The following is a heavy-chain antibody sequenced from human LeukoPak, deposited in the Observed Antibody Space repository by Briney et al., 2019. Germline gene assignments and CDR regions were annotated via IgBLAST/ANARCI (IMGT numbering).Heavy chain of an antibody. CDR3: ARHLSGDNAWLDV. J-gene: IGHJ6*02. V-gene: IGHV4-59*08. Sequence: PSETLSLTCTVSGGSISSYCWSWIRQPPGKGLEWIGYIYYSGSTNHSPSLKSRVTISVDTSKNQFSLKLSSVSAADTAVYYCARHLSGDNAWLDVWGQGTTVTVSS. CDR1: GGSISSYC. CDR2: IYYSGST. D-gene: IGHD2-21*02.